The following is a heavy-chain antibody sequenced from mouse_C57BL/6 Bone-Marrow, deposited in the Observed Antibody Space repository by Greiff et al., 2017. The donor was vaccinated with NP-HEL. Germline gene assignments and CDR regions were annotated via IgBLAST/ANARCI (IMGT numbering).Heavy chain of an antibody. CDR3: ARGRELYYGKSEPQWGAMDY. D-gene: IGHD2-1*01. J-gene: IGHJ4*01. CDR2: INPNNGGT. Sequence: VQLQQSGPELVKPGASVKIPCKASGYTFTDYNMDWVKQSHGKSLEWIGDINPNNGGTIYNQKFKGKATLTVDKSSSTAYMELRSLTSEDTAVYYCARGRELYYGKSEPQWGAMDYWGQGTSVTVSS. V-gene: IGHV1-18*01. CDR1: GYTFTDYN.